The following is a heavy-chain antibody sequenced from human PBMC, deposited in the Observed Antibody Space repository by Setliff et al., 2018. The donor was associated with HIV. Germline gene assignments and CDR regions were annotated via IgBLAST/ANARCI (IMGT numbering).Heavy chain of an antibody. CDR1: GYTFTGYY. D-gene: IGHD2-2*01. CDR3: ARGSTAVNYYYYYIDV. V-gene: IGHV1-2*06. J-gene: IGHJ6*03. Sequence: ASVKVSCKASGYTFTGYYMHWVRQAPGQGLEWMGRINPNSGDTNYAQKFKGRVTMTRDTSISTAYMEVTRLRSDDTAVYYCARGSTAVNYYYYYIDVWGKGTTVTVS. CDR2: INPNSGDT.